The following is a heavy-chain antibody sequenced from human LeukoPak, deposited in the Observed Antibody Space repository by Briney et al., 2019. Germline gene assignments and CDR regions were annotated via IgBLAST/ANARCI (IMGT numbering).Heavy chain of an antibody. V-gene: IGHV1-3*01. CDR1: GYTFTSYA. CDR2: INAGNGNT. CDR3: ARFERERAFDI. Sequence: ASVKGSCKASGYTFTSYAMHWVRQAPGQRLEWMGWINAGNGNTKYSQKFQGRVTITRDTSASTAYMELSSLRSEDTAVYYCARFERERAFDIWGQGTMVTVSS. D-gene: IGHD1-1*01. J-gene: IGHJ3*02.